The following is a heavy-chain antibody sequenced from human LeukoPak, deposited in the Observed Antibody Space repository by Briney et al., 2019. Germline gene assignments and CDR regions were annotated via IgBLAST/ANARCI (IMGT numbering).Heavy chain of an antibody. J-gene: IGHJ4*02. CDR2: IYTSGST. D-gene: IGHD5-12*01. CDR3: ARVNGWIFDY. V-gene: IGHV4-4*07. Sequence: SETLSLTCSVSGGSISTHYWTWIRQSAGKGLEWIGRIYTSGSTNYNPSLKSRVTISVDTSKNQFSLKLSSVTAADTAVYYCARVNGWIFDYWGQGTLVTVSS. CDR1: GGSISTHY.